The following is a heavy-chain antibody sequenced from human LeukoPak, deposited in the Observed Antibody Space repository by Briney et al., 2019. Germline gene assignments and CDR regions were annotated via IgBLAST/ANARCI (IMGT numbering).Heavy chain of an antibody. J-gene: IGHJ4*02. CDR3: ARVMFSVSVRPGNLDF. Sequence: GESLKISCKASGYNFASYWIGWVRQKPGKGLEWMGIIDPSDSETRYSPSFRGQVTISLDMSISTAYLHWPSLKASDTAIYFCARVMFSVSVRPGNLDFWGPGTLVTVSS. V-gene: IGHV5-51*01. CDR2: IDPSDSET. D-gene: IGHD3/OR15-3a*01. CDR1: GYNFASYW.